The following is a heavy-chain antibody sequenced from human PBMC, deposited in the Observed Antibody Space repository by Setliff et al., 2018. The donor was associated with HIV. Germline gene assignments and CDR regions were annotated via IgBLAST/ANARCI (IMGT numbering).Heavy chain of an antibody. CDR1: GYTFTSSG. V-gene: IGHV1-18*01. CDR2: ISAYNGNT. CDR3: ARDDVFKSSSFDY. D-gene: IGHD6-13*01. J-gene: IGHJ4*02. Sequence: ASVKVSCKASGYTFTSSGISWVRQAPGQGLEWMGWISAYNGNTNYAQKLQGRITMTTDPSTSTAYMDLRSLRSDGTAVYYCARDDVFKSSSFDYWGQGTLVTV.